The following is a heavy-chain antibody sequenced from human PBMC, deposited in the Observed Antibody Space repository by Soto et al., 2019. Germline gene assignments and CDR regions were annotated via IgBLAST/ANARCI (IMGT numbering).Heavy chain of an antibody. CDR3: TRDASRDSSARGWFDP. CDR2: ISSNSAYI. J-gene: IGHJ5*02. V-gene: IGHV3-21*01. D-gene: IGHD6-13*01. Sequence: GGSLSLSCAASGVTFRSFTMNWVRQAPGKGLEWVSTISSNSAYIYYTDALRGRFTISRDNAKNSLHLQMNSLRAEDTAVYYCTRDASRDSSARGWFDPWGPGTLVTVSS. CDR1: GVTFRSFT.